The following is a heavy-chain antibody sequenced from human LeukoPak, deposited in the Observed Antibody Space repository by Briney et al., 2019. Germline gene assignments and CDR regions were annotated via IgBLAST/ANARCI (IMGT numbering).Heavy chain of an antibody. J-gene: IGHJ4*02. CDR3: ARLLPGGFDY. Sequence: SETLSLTCTVSGGSISSSSYYWGWIRQPPGKGLEGIGSIYYRGCTYYNPSLNSRVTISVDTSKNQFSLKLSSVPAADTAVYYCARLLPGGFDYWGQGTLVTVSS. V-gene: IGHV4-39*01. CDR1: GGSISSSSYY. CDR2: IYYRGCT.